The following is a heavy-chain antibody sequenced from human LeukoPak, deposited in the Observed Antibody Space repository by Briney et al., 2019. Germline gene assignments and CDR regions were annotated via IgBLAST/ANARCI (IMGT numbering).Heavy chain of an antibody. Sequence: GASVNVSCKASGYTFTSYGISWVRQAPGQGLEWMGWISAYNGNTNYAQKLQGRVTMTTDTSTSTAYMELRSLRSDDTAVYYCARDRDDSSGYYYKLMGYWGQGTLVTVSS. D-gene: IGHD3-22*01. CDR3: ARDRDDSSGYYYKLMGY. J-gene: IGHJ4*02. V-gene: IGHV1-18*01. CDR1: GYTFTSYG. CDR2: ISAYNGNT.